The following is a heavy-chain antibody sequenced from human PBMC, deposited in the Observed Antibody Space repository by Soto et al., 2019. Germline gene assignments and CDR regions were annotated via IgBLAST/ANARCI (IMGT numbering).Heavy chain of an antibody. CDR2: TYYRSKWYN. CDR3: ARDRLPTGWFDP. J-gene: IGHJ5*02. CDR1: GDSVSSNSAA. V-gene: IGHV6-1*01. D-gene: IGHD4-17*01. Sequence: PSQTLSLTCAIPGDSVSSNSAAWNWIRQSPSRGLECLGRTYYRSKWYNDYAVSVKIRITINPDTSKNQFSLQLNSVTPEDTAVDYCARDRLPTGWFDPWGQGPLVTVS.